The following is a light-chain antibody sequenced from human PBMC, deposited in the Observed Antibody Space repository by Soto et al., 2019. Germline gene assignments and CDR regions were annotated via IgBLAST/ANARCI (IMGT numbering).Light chain of an antibody. CDR3: QQYNNWPPT. J-gene: IGKJ1*01. CDR1: QSVSRN. V-gene: IGKV3-15*01. CDR2: GAS. Sequence: IVMTQSPATLSLSPGERVTLSCRASQSVSRNLAWYQQKPGQAPRLLIYGASTRATGIPARFSGSGSGTECTLTISSLQSEDFAVYYCQQYNNWPPTFGQGTKVDIK.